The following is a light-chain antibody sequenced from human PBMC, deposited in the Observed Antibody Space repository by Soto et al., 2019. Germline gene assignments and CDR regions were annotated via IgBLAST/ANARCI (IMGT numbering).Light chain of an antibody. V-gene: IGLV1-40*01. J-gene: IGLJ1*01. CDR1: SSNIGAGYD. CDR2: GNN. Sequence: QSALTQPPSVSGAPGQRVTISCSGSSSNIGAGYDVHWCQQLPGTAPKLLIFGNNNRPSGVPDRFSVSKSGTSASLAIAGLQPEDEADYYCQSYDTSLSAYVFGTGTKLTVL. CDR3: QSYDTSLSAYV.